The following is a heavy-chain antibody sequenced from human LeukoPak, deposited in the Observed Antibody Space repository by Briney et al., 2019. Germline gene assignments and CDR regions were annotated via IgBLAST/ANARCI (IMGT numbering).Heavy chain of an antibody. V-gene: IGHV4-4*07. D-gene: IGHD2/OR15-2a*01. Sequence: AETETLTCSVSGGSISSYYWSWIRQPAGKGLEWIGRVYRTGDTNYNPSLRSPLTMSVDTSKNQISLRLRSVTAADTAVYYCARDDFEYSVNYGMDVWGEGTTVSPSS. CDR1: GGSISSYY. CDR3: ARDDFEYSVNYGMDV. J-gene: IGHJ6*04. CDR2: VYRTGDT.